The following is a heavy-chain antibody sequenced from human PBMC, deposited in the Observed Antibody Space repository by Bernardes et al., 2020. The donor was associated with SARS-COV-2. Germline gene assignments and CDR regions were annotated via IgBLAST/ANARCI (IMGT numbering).Heavy chain of an antibody. CDR2: IKQDGSEK. CDR1: GFTFSSDW. V-gene: IGHV3-7*01. J-gene: IGHJ6*02. CDR3: ARDNFSGSSTYYGMDV. Sequence: GSLRLFWAASGFTFSSDWMSCVRQAPGKGLEWVANIKQDGSEKDYVDSVKGRFTISRDNAKNSLYLQMNSLRAEETAVYYCARDNFSGSSTYYGMDVWGQGTTVNVSS. D-gene: IGHD1-26*01.